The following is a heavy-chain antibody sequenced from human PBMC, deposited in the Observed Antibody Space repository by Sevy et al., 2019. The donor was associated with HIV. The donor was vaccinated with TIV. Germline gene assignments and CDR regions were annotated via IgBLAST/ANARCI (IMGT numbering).Heavy chain of an antibody. CDR2: ISWSSGNI. Sequence: GGSLRLSCAASGFTFDDYTMNWVRQAPGKGLEWVSGISWSSGNIAYADSVEGRFTISRDNAKNSLYLQMNSLRIEDTALYYCVKDRSGSYSFDYWGQGTLVTVSP. D-gene: IGHD1-26*01. J-gene: IGHJ4*02. CDR1: GFTFDDYT. V-gene: IGHV3-9*01. CDR3: VKDRSGSYSFDY.